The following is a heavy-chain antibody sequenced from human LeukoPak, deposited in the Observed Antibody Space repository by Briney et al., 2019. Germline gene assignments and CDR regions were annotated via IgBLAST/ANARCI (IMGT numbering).Heavy chain of an antibody. V-gene: IGHV3-21*01. CDR2: ISSSSYI. CDR1: GFTFSSYS. Sequence: PGGSLRLSCAASGFTFSSYSMNWVRQAPGKGLEWVSSISSSSYIYYADSVKGRFTISRDNAKNSLYLQMNSLRAKDTAVYYCARDAEYYYGSGSYRTFDYWGQGTLVTVSS. CDR3: ARDAEYYYGSGSYRTFDY. D-gene: IGHD3-10*01. J-gene: IGHJ4*02.